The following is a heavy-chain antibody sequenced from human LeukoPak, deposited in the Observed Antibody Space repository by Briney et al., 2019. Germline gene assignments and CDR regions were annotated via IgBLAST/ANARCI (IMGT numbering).Heavy chain of an antibody. CDR2: ISYDGSNE. D-gene: IGHD3-22*01. V-gene: IGHV3-30*18. CDR1: GFTFSSYG. Sequence: PGESLRLSCAASGFTFSSYGMHWVRQAPGKGLEWVAVISYDGSNEFYADSVKGRFTISRDNSKNTLYLQMNSLRAEDTAVYYCAKNPMKVRYYFDYWGQGTLVTVSS. CDR3: AKNPMKVRYYFDY. J-gene: IGHJ4*02.